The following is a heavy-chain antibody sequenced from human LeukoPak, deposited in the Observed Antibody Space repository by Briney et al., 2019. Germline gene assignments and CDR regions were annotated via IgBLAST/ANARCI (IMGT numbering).Heavy chain of an antibody. D-gene: IGHD5-18*01. CDR2: IYYSGST. CDR3: AAQRYSYGFEVDY. Sequence: SETLSLTCTVSGGSISSYYWSWIRQPPGKGLEWIGYIYYSGSTNYNPSLKSRVTISVDTSKNQFSLKLSSVTAADTAVYYCAAQRYSYGFEVDYWGQGTLVTVSS. V-gene: IGHV4-59*01. J-gene: IGHJ4*02. CDR1: GGSISSYY.